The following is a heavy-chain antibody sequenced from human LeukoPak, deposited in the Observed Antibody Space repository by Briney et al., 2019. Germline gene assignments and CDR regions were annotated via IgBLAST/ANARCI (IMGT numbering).Heavy chain of an antibody. Sequence: ASVEVSCKASGGTFSSYTISWVRQAPGQGLEWMGRIIPILGIANYAQKFQGRVTITADESTSTAYMELSSLRSEDTAVYYCASRYFTIYTSGFDYWGQGTLVTVSS. D-gene: IGHD2/OR15-2a*01. CDR2: IIPILGIA. CDR3: ASRYFTIYTSGFDY. CDR1: GGTFSSYT. V-gene: IGHV1-69*02. J-gene: IGHJ4*02.